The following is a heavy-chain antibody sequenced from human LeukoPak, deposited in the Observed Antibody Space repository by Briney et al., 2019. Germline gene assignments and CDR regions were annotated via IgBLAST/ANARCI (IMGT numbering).Heavy chain of an antibody. Sequence: GASVKVSCKASGYTFTSYYMHWVRQAPGQGLEWMGIINPSGGSTSYAQKFQGRVTMTRDMSTSTVYMELSSLRSEDTAVYYCARVRRKHGSGPYFDYWGQGTLVTVSS. D-gene: IGHD3-10*01. CDR2: INPSGGST. V-gene: IGHV1-46*01. CDR3: ARVRRKHGSGPYFDY. CDR1: GYTFTSYY. J-gene: IGHJ4*02.